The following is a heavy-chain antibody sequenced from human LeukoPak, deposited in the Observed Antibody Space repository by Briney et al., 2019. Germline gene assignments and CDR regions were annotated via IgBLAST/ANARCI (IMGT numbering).Heavy chain of an antibody. J-gene: IGHJ4*02. V-gene: IGHV3-7*03. D-gene: IGHD3-9*01. Sequence: TGGSLRLSCAASGFTFSSYSMNWVRQAPGKGLEWVANIKQDGSEKYYVDSVKGRFTISRDNAKNSLYLQMNSLRAEDTAVYYCARERLTYYDILTGYPLGYFDYWGQGTLVTVSS. CDR3: ARERLTYYDILTGYPLGYFDY. CDR1: GFTFSSYS. CDR2: IKQDGSEK.